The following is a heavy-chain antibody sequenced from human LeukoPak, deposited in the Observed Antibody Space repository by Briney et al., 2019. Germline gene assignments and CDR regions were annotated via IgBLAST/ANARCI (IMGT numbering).Heavy chain of an antibody. CDR2: IYTSGST. CDR3: AAGGGILWFGELPLGY. D-gene: IGHD3-10*01. Sequence: SETLSLTCTVSGGSISSGSYYWSWIRQPAGKGLEWIGRIYTSGSTNYNPSLKSRVTISVDTSKNQFSLKLSSVTAADTAVYYCAAGGGILWFGELPLGYWGQGTLVTVSS. J-gene: IGHJ4*02. V-gene: IGHV4-61*02. CDR1: GGSISSGSYY.